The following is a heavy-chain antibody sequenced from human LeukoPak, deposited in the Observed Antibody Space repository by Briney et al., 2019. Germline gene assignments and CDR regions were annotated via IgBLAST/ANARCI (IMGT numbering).Heavy chain of an antibody. CDR2: IYYSGST. CDR3: ARATTGYSYGFQH. V-gene: IGHV4-59*01. D-gene: IGHD5-18*01. J-gene: IGHJ1*01. Sequence: PSETLSLTCTVSGGSISSYYWSWIRQPPGKGLEWIGYIYYSGSTNYNPSLKSRVTISVDTSNNQFSLKLTSVTAADTAVYYCARATTGYSYGFQHWGQGTLVTVSS. CDR1: GGSISSYY.